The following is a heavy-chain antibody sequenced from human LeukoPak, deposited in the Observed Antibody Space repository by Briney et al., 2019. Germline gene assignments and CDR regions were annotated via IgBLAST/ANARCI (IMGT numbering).Heavy chain of an antibody. D-gene: IGHD6-13*01. Sequence: PSETLSLTCTVSGDSVTTTNFYWGWIRQAPGKGLEWIGSLYYGVNTYYKPSLKSRVIISVDTSLNQFSLILTSVTAADTGVYYCARLRVQQLASSYYMDVWGKGTTVTVSS. J-gene: IGHJ6*03. V-gene: IGHV4-39*01. CDR1: GDSVTTTNFY. CDR2: LYYGVNT. CDR3: ARLRVQQLASSYYMDV.